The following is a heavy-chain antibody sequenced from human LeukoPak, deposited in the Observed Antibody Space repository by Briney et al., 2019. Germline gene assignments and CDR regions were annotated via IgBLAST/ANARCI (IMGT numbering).Heavy chain of an antibody. CDR2: INSDGSNT. J-gene: IGHJ4*02. Sequence: GGSLRLSCVASGFTFSNYWMHWVRQAPGKGLVWVSRINSDGSNTTYADSVKGRFTISRDNAKNTLYLQINSLRAEDTAVYYCASRTYNYDSSGDYWGQGTLVTVSS. V-gene: IGHV3-74*01. D-gene: IGHD3-22*01. CDR1: GFTFSNYW. CDR3: ASRTYNYDSSGDY.